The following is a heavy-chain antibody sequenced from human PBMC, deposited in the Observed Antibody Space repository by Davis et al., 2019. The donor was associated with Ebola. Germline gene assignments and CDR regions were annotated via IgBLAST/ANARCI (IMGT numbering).Heavy chain of an antibody. Sequence: SVKVSCKASGYTFTNYAVNWVRQAPGQGLEWMGRIIPVVDTKDYAQKFQGRVTLTADKATNTAYMELSGLRFDDTAVYYCARGKWFDPWGQGTLVSVTS. CDR1: GYTFTNYA. V-gene: IGHV1-69*04. J-gene: IGHJ5*02. CDR3: ARGKWFDP. CDR2: IIPVVDTK.